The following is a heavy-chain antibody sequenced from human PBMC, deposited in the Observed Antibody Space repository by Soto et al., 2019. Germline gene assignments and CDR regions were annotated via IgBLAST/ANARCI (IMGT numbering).Heavy chain of an antibody. CDR3: ARDPIVVVVAAFDI. CDR2: ISSSSSYI. V-gene: IGHV3-21*01. CDR1: GFTFSSYS. Sequence: GGPLRLSCAASGFTFSSYSMNWVRQAPGKGLEWISSISSSSSYIYYADSVKGRFTISRDNAKNSLYLQMNSLRAEDTAVYYCARDPIVVVVAAFDIWGQGTMVTVSS. D-gene: IGHD2-15*01. J-gene: IGHJ3*02.